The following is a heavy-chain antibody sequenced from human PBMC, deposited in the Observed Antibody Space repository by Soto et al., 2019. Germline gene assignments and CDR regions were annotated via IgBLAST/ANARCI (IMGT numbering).Heavy chain of an antibody. D-gene: IGHD6-6*01. CDR3: ARGVGLAARPRYYYYGMDV. CDR1: GGTFSSYA. J-gene: IGHJ6*02. Sequence: SVKVSCKASGGTFSSYAISWVRQAPGQGLEWMGGIIPIFRTANYAQKFQGRVTITADESTSTAYMELSSLRSEDTAVYYCARGVGLAARPRYYYYGMDVWGQGTTVTVSS. V-gene: IGHV1-69*13. CDR2: IIPIFRTA.